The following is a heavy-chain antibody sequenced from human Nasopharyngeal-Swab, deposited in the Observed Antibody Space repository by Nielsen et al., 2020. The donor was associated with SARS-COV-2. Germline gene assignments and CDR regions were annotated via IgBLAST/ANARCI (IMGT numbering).Heavy chain of an antibody. CDR2: INSDGSST. CDR3: ARDVGDYYDSSGTFDY. V-gene: IGHV3-74*01. Sequence: WIRQPPGKGLVWVSRINSDGSSTSYADFVKGRFTISRDNAKNTLYLQMNSLRAEDTAVYYCARDVGDYYDSSGTFDYWGQGTLVTVSS. J-gene: IGHJ4*02. D-gene: IGHD3-22*01.